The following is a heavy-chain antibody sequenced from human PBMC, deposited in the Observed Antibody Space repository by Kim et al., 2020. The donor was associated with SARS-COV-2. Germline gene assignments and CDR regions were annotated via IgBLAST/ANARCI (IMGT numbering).Heavy chain of an antibody. V-gene: IGHV7-4-1*02. Sequence: ASVKVSCKASGYTFTSYAMNWVRQAPGQGLEWMGWINTNTGNPTYAQGFTGRFVFSLDTSVSTAYLQISSLKAEDTAVYYCARGCPGSFYDYVWGSYREYFDYWGQGTLVTVSS. CDR3: ARGCPGSFYDYVWGSYREYFDY. CDR1: GYTFTSYA. J-gene: IGHJ4*02. D-gene: IGHD3-16*02. CDR2: INTNTGNP.